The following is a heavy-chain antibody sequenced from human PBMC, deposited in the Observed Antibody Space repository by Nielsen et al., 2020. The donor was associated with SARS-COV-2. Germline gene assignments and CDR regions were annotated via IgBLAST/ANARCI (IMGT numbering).Heavy chain of an antibody. J-gene: IGHJ5*02. D-gene: IGHD7-27*01. V-gene: IGHV1-2*06. CDR1: GYTFTGYY. CDR3: ARHGLWGHIYWFDP. Sequence: ASVKVSCKASGYTFTGYYMHWVRQAPGQGLEWMGRINPNSGGTNYAQKFQGRVTMTRDTSISTAYLQWSSLKASDTAMYYCARHGLWGHIYWFDPWGQGTLVTVSS. CDR2: INPNSGGT.